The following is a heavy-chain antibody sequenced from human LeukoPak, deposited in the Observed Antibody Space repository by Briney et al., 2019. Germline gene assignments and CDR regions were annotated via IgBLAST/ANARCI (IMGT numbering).Heavy chain of an antibody. CDR3: ARKDSGRYINPFEY. CDR2: ISYDGSNI. D-gene: IGHD3-10*01. Sequence: GGSLRLSCAASGFTFRSYAMHWVRQAPGKGLEWVAVISYDGSNIYYADSVKGRFTISRDNSKNTLYLQMNSLRAEDTAVYFCARKDSGRYINPFEYWGQGTLVTVSS. V-gene: IGHV3-30*04. J-gene: IGHJ4*02. CDR1: GFTFRSYA.